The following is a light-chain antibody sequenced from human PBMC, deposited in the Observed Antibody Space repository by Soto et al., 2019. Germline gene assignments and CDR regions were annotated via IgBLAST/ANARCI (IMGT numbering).Light chain of an antibody. J-gene: IGLJ1*01. Sequence: QSALTQPASVSGSPGQSITISCTGTSSDIGSYDLVSWYQQHPGTAPKLIIYKVTKRPSGVSTRFSGSKSGNTASLTISGLQAVDEADYYCCSFADFTYVFGTGTQLTVL. CDR2: KVT. CDR3: CSFADFTYV. CDR1: SSDIGSYDL. V-gene: IGLV2-23*02.